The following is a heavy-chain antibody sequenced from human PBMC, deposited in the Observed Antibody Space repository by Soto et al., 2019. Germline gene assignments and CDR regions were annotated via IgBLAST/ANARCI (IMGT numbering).Heavy chain of an antibody. CDR2: ISAYNGNT. CDR1: GYTFTIYG. J-gene: IGHJ4*02. Sequence: ASVKVSCKASGYTFTIYGISWVRQAPGQGLEWMGWISAYNGNTNYAQKLQGRVTMTTDTSTSTAYMELRSLRSDDTAVYYCARGSFDFWSGYEDYWGQGTLVTVSS. CDR3: ARGSFDFWSGYEDY. D-gene: IGHD3-3*01. V-gene: IGHV1-18*01.